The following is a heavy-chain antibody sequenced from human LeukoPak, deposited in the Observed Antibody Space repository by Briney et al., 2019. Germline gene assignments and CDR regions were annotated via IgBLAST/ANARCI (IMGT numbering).Heavy chain of an antibody. D-gene: IGHD1-26*01. V-gene: IGHV3-66*01. Sequence: GGSLRLSCAASGFTFSSYAMSWVRQAPGKGLEWVSVIYTGGNTYYADSVKGRFTISRDNAKNSLYLQMNSLRAEDTAVYYCARIEGGSYYYYWGQGTLVTVSS. CDR3: ARIEGGSYYYY. CDR2: IYTGGNT. J-gene: IGHJ4*02. CDR1: GFTFSSYA.